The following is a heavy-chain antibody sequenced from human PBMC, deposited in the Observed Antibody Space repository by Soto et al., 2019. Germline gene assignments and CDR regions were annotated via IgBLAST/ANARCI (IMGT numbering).Heavy chain of an antibody. Sequence: ASVKVSCKASGYTFTSYYMHWVRQAPGQGLEWMGIINPSGGSTSYAQKFQGRVTMTRDTSTSTVYMELSSLRSEDTAVYYCARDPKMATIDPPRWDYWGQGTLVTVSS. CDR3: ARDPKMATIDPPRWDY. V-gene: IGHV1-46*01. CDR1: GYTFTSYY. J-gene: IGHJ4*02. CDR2: INPSGGST. D-gene: IGHD5-12*01.